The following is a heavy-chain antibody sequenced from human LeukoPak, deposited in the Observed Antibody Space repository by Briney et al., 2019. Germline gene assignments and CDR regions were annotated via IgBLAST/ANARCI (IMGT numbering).Heavy chain of an antibody. Sequence: PSETLSLTCTVSVGSIGRSSYYWGWIRQPPGKGLEWIGNIYYNGNTDYNPSLKSRVTISVDTSKNQFSLKLSSVTAADTAVYYGARVAAKTVDYWGQGTLVTVSS. CDR3: ARVAAKTVDY. CDR2: IYYNGNT. J-gene: IGHJ4*02. D-gene: IGHD2-15*01. V-gene: IGHV4-39*07. CDR1: VGSIGRSSYY.